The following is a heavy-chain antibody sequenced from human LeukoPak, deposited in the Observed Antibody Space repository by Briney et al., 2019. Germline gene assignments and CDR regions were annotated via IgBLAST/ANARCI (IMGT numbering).Heavy chain of an antibody. CDR3: ARHSSGWYGVTFDY. CDR2: IYYSGST. V-gene: IGHV4-59*08. CDR1: GGSISSYY. J-gene: IGHJ4*02. Sequence: ASETLSLTCTVSGGSISSYYWSWIRLPPGKGLEWIGYIYYSGSTYYNPSLKSRVTISVDTSKNQFSLKLSSVTAADTAVYYCARHSSGWYGVTFDYWGQGTLVTVSS. D-gene: IGHD6-19*01.